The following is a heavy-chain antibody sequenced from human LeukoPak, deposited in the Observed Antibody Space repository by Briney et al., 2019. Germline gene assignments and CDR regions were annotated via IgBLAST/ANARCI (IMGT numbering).Heavy chain of an antibody. CDR2: ISGSGGST. J-gene: IGHJ5*02. CDR3: AKGPYSSSWYTNWFDP. V-gene: IGHV3-23*01. D-gene: IGHD6-13*01. Sequence: PGGSLRLSCAASGFTFSSYAMSWVRQAPGKGLEWVSAISGSGGSTYYADSVKGRFTISRDNSKNTLYLQMNSLRAEDTAVYYCAKGPYSSSWYTNWFDPWGQGTLVTVSS. CDR1: GFTFSSYA.